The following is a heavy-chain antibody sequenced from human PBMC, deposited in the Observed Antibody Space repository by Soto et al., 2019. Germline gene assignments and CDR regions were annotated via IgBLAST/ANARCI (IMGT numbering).Heavy chain of an antibody. CDR3: AKDGGERCSSTSCLNWFDP. V-gene: IGHV3-23*01. Sequence: GGSLRLSCAASGFTFSSYAMSWVRQAPGKGLEWVSAISGSGGSTYYADSVKGRFTISRDNSKNTLYLQMNSLRAEDTAVYYCAKDGGERCSSTSCLNWFDPWGQGTLVTVSS. J-gene: IGHJ5*02. D-gene: IGHD2-2*01. CDR2: ISGSGGST. CDR1: GFTFSSYA.